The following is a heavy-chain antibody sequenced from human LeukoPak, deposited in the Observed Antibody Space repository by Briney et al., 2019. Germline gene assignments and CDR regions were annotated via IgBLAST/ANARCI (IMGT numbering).Heavy chain of an antibody. CDR2: ISYDGSNK. J-gene: IGHJ4*02. V-gene: IGHV3-30*03. CDR1: GFTFSSYG. CDR3: VRDLYDY. Sequence: GGSLRLSCAASGFTFSSYGMHWVRQAPGKGLEWVAVISYDGSNKYYADSVKGRFTISRDNSKNTLYMQMNSLRDEDTAVYYCVRDLYDYWGQGTLVTVSS.